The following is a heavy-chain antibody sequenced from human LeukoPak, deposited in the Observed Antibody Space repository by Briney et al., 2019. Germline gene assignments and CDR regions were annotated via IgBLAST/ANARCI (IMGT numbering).Heavy chain of an antibody. CDR1: GFTFSSYS. Sequence: GGSLRLSCAASGFTFSSYSMNWVRQDPGKGLEWVSSISSSSSYIYYADSVKGRFTISRDNAKNSLYLQMNSLRAEDTAVYYCARDPSYDYVWGSYRNPTADFDYWGQGTLVTVSS. CDR3: ARDPSYDYVWGSYRNPTADFDY. V-gene: IGHV3-21*01. CDR2: ISSSSSYI. J-gene: IGHJ4*02. D-gene: IGHD3-16*02.